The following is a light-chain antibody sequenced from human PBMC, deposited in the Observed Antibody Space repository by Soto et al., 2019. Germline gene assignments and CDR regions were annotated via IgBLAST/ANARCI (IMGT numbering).Light chain of an antibody. CDR2: AAS. V-gene: IGKV1-39*01. J-gene: IGKJ4*01. CDR1: QSISNF. Sequence: DIQMTQFPSSLSASVGDRVTITCRSSQSISNFINWYQQKPGKAPKFLIYAASTLQSGVPSRFSGSVSGTEFTLTISSLQPEDFATYYCQETYSGPVTFGGGTKVEI. CDR3: QETYSGPVT.